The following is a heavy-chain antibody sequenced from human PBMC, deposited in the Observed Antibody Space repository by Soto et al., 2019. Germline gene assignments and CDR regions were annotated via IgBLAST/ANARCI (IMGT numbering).Heavy chain of an antibody. CDR2: IIPIFGTA. CDR3: AGTLRLFDWFPSHHYVMDF. CDR1: GGTFSSYA. V-gene: IGHV1-69*13. D-gene: IGHD3-9*01. Sequence: ASVKLSCKASGGTFSSYAISWVRQAPGQGLEWMGGIIPIFGTANYAQQFQGRVTITADESTSTAYLELSSLRSEDTAVYYCAGTLRLFDWFPSHHYVMDFCGQGTTVTVS. J-gene: IGHJ6*02.